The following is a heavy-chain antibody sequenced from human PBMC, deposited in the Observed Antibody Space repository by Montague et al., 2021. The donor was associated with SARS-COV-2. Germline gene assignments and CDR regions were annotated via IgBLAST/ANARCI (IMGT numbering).Heavy chain of an antibody. Sequence: SETLSLTCSVSGGSISTSNYYWGWIRQPPRKGLEWIGSVYYSGSTYYNPPLKSRVTVSVDTSKNQFSLKISSVTAADTAVYFCAGQSASSPFDHWGQGTLVTVSS. V-gene: IGHV4-39*01. D-gene: IGHD6-13*01. J-gene: IGHJ4*02. CDR2: VYYSGST. CDR3: AGQSASSPFDH. CDR1: GGSISTSNYY.